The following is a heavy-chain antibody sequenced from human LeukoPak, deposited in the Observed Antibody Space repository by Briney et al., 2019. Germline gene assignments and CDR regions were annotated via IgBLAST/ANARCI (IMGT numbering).Heavy chain of an antibody. J-gene: IGHJ4*02. CDR1: EFTFSSYG. CDR2: ISGSGGST. V-gene: IGHV3-23*01. CDR3: AKASGWYRGYFDY. Sequence: GGSLRLSCAPSEFTFSSYGMSWVRQAPGKGLEWVSAISGSGGSTYYADSVKGRFTISRDNSKNTLYLQMNSLRAEDTAVYYCAKASGWYRGYFDYWGQGTLVTVSS. D-gene: IGHD6-19*01.